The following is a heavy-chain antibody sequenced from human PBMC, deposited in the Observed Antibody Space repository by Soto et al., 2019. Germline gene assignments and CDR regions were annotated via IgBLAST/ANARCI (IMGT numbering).Heavy chain of an antibody. J-gene: IGHJ4*02. CDR2: ISSDGSST. Sequence: GGSLRLSCAASGFTFSSCWMHWVRQAPGKGLVWVSRISSDGSSTNYADSVKGRFTISRDNAKNTLYLQMNNLRAEDTAVYYCASLYSSAWARDYWGQGTLVTVSS. V-gene: IGHV3-74*01. CDR1: GFTFSSCW. D-gene: IGHD6-19*01. CDR3: ASLYSSAWARDY.